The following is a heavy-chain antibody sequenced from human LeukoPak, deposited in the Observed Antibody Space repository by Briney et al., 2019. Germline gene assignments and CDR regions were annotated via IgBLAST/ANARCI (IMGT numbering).Heavy chain of an antibody. D-gene: IGHD1-26*01. CDR3: ARFESGSYYRRYYYYGMDV. CDR2: INHSGST. J-gene: IGHJ6*02. V-gene: IGHV4-34*01. CDR1: GGPFSGYY. Sequence: SETLSLTCAVYGGPFSGYYWSWIRQPPGKGLEWIGEINHSGSTNYNPSLKSRVTISVDTSKNQFSLRLSSVTAADPAVYYCARFESGSYYRRYYYYGMDVWGQGPRSPSP.